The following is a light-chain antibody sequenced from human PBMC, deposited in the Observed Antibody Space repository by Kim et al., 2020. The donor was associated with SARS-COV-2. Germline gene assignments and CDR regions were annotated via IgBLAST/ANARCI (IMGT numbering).Light chain of an antibody. CDR1: SGHSSYA. Sequence: KLTCTLSSGHSSYAIAWHQQQPEKGPRYLMKLNSDGSHSKGDGIPDRFSGSSSGAERYLTISSLQSEDEADYYCQTWGTGIRVFGGGTQLTVL. CDR2: LNSDGSH. J-gene: IGLJ3*02. V-gene: IGLV4-69*01. CDR3: QTWGTGIRV.